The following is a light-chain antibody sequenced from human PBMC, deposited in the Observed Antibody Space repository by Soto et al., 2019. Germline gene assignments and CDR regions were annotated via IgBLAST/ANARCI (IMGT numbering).Light chain of an antibody. Sequence: EIVFTQSPATLSLSPGERATLSCRASQSVSSYLAWYQQKPGQAPRLLIYDASNRATGIPARFSGSGSGTDFTLTISSLEPEDFAVYYCQQRSNWPPLTFGGGTNVDIK. J-gene: IGKJ4*01. CDR3: QQRSNWPPLT. CDR2: DAS. CDR1: QSVSSY. V-gene: IGKV3-11*01.